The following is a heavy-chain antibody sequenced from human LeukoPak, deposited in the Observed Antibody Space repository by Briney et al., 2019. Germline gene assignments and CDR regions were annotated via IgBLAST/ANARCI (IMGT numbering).Heavy chain of an antibody. CDR1: GGSFSGYY. CDR3: ARKRARFGELLPYYFDY. CDR2: INHSGST. J-gene: IGHJ4*02. V-gene: IGHV4-34*01. Sequence: SETLSLTCAVYGGSFSGYYWSWIRQPPGKGLEWIGEINHSGSTNYNPSLKSRVTILVDTSKNQFSLKLSSVTAADTAVYYCARKRARFGELLPYYFDYWGQGTLVTVSS. D-gene: IGHD3-10*01.